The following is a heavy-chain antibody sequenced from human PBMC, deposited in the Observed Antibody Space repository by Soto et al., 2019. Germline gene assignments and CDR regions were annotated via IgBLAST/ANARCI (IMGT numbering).Heavy chain of an antibody. CDR2: INPKSGGT. J-gene: IGHJ4*02. CDR3: ARWLGGLDL. V-gene: IGHV1-2*04. Sequence: QVQLVQSGAEVKKPGASVKVSCKASGYSFTDYHIHWVRQAPGQGLEWLGRINPKSGGTSTAQKFQGWVTMTTDTSISTASMELTRLTSDDTAVYYCARWLGGLDLWGQGTLVTVSS. D-gene: IGHD6-19*01. CDR1: GYSFTDYH.